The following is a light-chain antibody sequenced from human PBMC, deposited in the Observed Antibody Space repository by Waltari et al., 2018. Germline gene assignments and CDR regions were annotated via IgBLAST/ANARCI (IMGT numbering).Light chain of an antibody. Sequence: SYELTQPPSVSVSPGQTATITCAGDASRKHVAFWYQQKPGQAPVLVTYKDTERPSGIPDRFSGSTSGTTVTLTISGVQAEDEADYYCQSADSTSTHVVFGGGTKLTVL. CDR3: QSADSTSTHVV. J-gene: IGLJ2*01. CDR2: KDT. CDR1: ASRKHV. V-gene: IGLV3-25*03.